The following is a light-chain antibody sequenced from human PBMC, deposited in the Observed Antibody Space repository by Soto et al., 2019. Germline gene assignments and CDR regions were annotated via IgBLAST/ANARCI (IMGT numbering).Light chain of an antibody. V-gene: IGKV4-1*01. CDR3: QQYYDTPYT. CDR1: QNILYNSNNKNY. Sequence: DTVMTQSPDSLAVSLGERATINCKSSQNILYNSNNKNYLAWYQQKPGQPPRLLIYWASTRESGVPDRFSGSGSETDFTLTISSLQAEDVAVYNCQQYYDTPYTFGQGTKLEIK. J-gene: IGKJ2*01. CDR2: WAS.